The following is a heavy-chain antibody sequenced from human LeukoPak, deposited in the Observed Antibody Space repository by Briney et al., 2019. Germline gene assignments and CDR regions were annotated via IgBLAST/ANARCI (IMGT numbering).Heavy chain of an antibody. V-gene: IGHV3-7*01. J-gene: IGHJ4*02. CDR2: IKYDGSHK. CDR1: GFSFRSYW. D-gene: IGHD3-22*01. CDR3: ASSHDSSGND. Sequence: SGGSLRLSCVASGFSFRSYWMAWVRQAPGKGLEWGANIKYDGSHKYYVDSVKGRFTISRDNAKNSVYLQMNSLRVDDTAVYFCASSHDSSGNDWGQGTMVTVSS.